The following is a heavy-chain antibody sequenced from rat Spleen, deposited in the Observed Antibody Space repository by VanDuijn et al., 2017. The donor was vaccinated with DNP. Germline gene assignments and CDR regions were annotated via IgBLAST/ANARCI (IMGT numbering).Heavy chain of an antibody. J-gene: IGHJ2*01. CDR1: GYSITSNY. D-gene: IGHD3-1*01. CDR3: ARFGPDLDY. CDR2: ISYSGRA. Sequence: EVQLQESGPGLVKPSQSLSLTCSVTGYSITSNYWGWIRKFPGNKMEWMGFISYSGRANYNPSLKSRFSITRDKSKNQFFLQLNSVTTEDTATYYCARFGPDLDYWGQGVMVTVSS. V-gene: IGHV3-1*01.